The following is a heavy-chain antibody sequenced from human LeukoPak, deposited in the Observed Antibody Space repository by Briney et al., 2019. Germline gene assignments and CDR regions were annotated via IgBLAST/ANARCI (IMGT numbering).Heavy chain of an antibody. CDR2: ISSSSSYI. J-gene: IGHJ6*02. CDR3: ARDKSAPSYDFWSGYSYYYGMDV. CDR1: GFTFSDYY. D-gene: IGHD3-3*01. Sequence: GGSLRLSCAASGFTFSDYYMSWIRQAPGKGLEWVSSISSSSSYIYYADSVKGRFTISRDNAKNSLYLQMNSLRAEDTAVYYCARDKSAPSYDFWSGYSYYYGMDVWGQGTTVTVSS. V-gene: IGHV3-11*04.